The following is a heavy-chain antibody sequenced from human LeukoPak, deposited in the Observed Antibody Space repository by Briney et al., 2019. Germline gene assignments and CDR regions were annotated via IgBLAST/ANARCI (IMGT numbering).Heavy chain of an antibody. CDR2: ISAYNGNT. D-gene: IGHD2-2*01. J-gene: IGHJ4*02. V-gene: IGHV1-18*01. CDR3: ARARRYCSSTSCYWDY. CDR1: GYTFTSYG. Sequence: GGSLRLSCAASGYTFTSYGISWVRQAPGQGLEWTGWISAYNGNTNYAQKLQGRVTMTTDTSTSTAYMELRSLRSDDTAVYYCARARRYCSSTSCYWDYWGQGTLVTVSS.